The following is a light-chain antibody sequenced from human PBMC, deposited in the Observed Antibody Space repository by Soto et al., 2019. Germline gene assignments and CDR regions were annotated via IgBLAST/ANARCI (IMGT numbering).Light chain of an antibody. CDR2: QDS. CDR1: KLGDKY. V-gene: IGLV3-1*01. CDR3: QSQDSSLSGSV. J-gene: IGLJ2*01. Sequence: SYELTQPPSVSVSPGQTASITCSGDKLGDKYACWYQQKPGQSPVLVIYQDSKRPSGIPERFSGSNSGTSASLAITGLQAEDEADYYCQSQDSSLSGSVFGGGTKLTVL.